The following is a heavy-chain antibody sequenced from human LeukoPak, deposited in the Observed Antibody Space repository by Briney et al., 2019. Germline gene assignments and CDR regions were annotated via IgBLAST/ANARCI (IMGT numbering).Heavy chain of an antibody. Sequence: GGSLRLSCAASGFSFNTYNMNWVRQAPGKGLEWISYISSSSTPTIYYADSVKGRFTISRDNAKNSLYLQMNSLRAEDTAVYYCARGARYSGYDFWGQGTLVTVSS. V-gene: IGHV3-48*04. CDR3: ARGARYSGYDF. CDR1: GFSFNTYN. D-gene: IGHD5-12*01. CDR2: ISSSSTPTI. J-gene: IGHJ4*02.